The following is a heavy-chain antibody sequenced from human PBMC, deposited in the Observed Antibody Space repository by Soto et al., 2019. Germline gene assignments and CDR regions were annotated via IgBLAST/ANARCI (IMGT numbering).Heavy chain of an antibody. CDR3: TTEGSSAFEI. D-gene: IGHD2-15*01. CDR1: GFIFSDAW. J-gene: IGHJ3*02. V-gene: IGHV3-15*01. CDR2: IKSKTNGGTT. Sequence: EVQLVESGGGLVKPGGSLRLSCAASGFIFSDAWMSWVRQAPGKGLEWVGRIKSKTNGGTTDYAAPVKGRFTISRDDSENTLFLQMNSLKTEDTAVYYCTTEGSSAFEIWGQGTMVTVSS.